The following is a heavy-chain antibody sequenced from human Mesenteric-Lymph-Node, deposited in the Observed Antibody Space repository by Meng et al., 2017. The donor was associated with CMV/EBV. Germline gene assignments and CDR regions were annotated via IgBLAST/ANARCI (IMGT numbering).Heavy chain of an antibody. CDR2: IYYSGST. CDR3: AREIVIVPGALFGWFDP. J-gene: IGHJ5*02. Sequence: SETLSLTCTVSGGSISSGDYYWSWIRQPPGKGLEWIGYIYYSGSTYYNPSLKSRVTISVDTSKNQFSLKLSSVTAADTAVYYCAREIVIVPGALFGWFDPWGQGTLVTVSS. D-gene: IGHD2-2*01. CDR1: GGSISSGDYY. V-gene: IGHV4-30-4*08.